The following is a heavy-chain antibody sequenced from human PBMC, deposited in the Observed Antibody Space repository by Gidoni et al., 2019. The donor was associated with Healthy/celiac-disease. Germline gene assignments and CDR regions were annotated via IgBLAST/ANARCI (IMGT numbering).Heavy chain of an antibody. V-gene: IGHV3-30*18. D-gene: IGHD4-17*01. CDR3: AKTGYGGNRPKRWYFDL. J-gene: IGHJ2*01. Sequence: QVQLVESGGGVVQPGRSLRLSCAASGFTFSSYGMPWVRQAPGKGLEWVAVISYDGSNKYYADSVKGRFTISRDNSKNTLYLQMNSLRAEDTAVYYCAKTGYGGNRPKRWYFDLWGRGTLVTVSS. CDR1: GFTFSSYG. CDR2: ISYDGSNK.